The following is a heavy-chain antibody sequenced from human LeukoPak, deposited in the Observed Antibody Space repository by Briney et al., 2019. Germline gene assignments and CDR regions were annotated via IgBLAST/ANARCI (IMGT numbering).Heavy chain of an antibody. CDR3: ARGDSTGFYCAVFDY. CDR1: GFTLDDYG. Sequence: SLRLSCAASGFTLDDYGMHWVRQAPGKGLEWVSGMSWDSESIGYADSVKGRFTISRDNAKNSLYLQMNSLRPEDTAFYYCARGDSTGFYCAVFDYWGQGALVTVSS. J-gene: IGHJ4*02. CDR2: MSWDSESI. D-gene: IGHD3-22*01. V-gene: IGHV3-9*01.